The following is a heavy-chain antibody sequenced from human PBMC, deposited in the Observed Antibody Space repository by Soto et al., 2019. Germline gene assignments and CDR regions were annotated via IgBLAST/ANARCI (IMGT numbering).Heavy chain of an antibody. CDR2: INSDGSST. V-gene: IGHV3-74*01. J-gene: IGHJ4*02. CDR3: AGESHWAPDY. CDR1: GFSLRNYW. D-gene: IGHD7-27*01. Sequence: VGSLRLSCAASGFSLRNYWMHWVRHAPGKGLVWVSRINSDGSSTSYADSGKGRFTISRDNAKNTLYLQMNSLRAEDTAVYYCAGESHWAPDYWGRGTLVTVSS.